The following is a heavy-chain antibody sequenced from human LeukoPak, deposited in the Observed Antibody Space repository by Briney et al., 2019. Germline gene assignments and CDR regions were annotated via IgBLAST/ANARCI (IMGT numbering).Heavy chain of an antibody. D-gene: IGHD6-19*01. J-gene: IGHJ4*02. CDR2: IYYSGST. V-gene: IGHV4-39*01. Sequence: TSETLSLTCTVSGGSISSSSYYWGWIRQPPGKGLEWIGSIYYSGSTYYNPSLKSRVTISVDTSKNQFSLKLSSVTAVDTAVYYCARLRLVLIDYWGQGTLVTVSS. CDR1: GGSISSSSYY. CDR3: ARLRLVLIDY.